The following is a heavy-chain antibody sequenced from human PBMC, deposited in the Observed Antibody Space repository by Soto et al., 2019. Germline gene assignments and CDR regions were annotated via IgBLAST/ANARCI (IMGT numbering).Heavy chain of an antibody. CDR1: GFTFSSYG. V-gene: IGHV3-30*18. Sequence: LRLSCAASGFTFSSYGMHWVRQAPGKGLEWVAVISYDGSNKYYADSVKGRFTISRDNSKNTLYLQMNSLRAEDTAVYYCAKAAVGARHYYGMDVWGQGTTVTVSS. CDR3: AKAAVGARHYYGMDV. J-gene: IGHJ6*02. D-gene: IGHD1-26*01. CDR2: ISYDGSNK.